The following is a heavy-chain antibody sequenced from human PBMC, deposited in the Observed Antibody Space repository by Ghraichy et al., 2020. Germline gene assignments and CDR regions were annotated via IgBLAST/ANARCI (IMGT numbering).Heavy chain of an antibody. J-gene: IGHJ4*02. CDR3: ARGLRWLQPYFDY. Sequence: GGSLRLSCAASGFTFSSYAMHWVRQAPGKGLEWVAVISYDGSNKYYADSVKGRFTISRDNSKNTLYLQMNSLRAEDTAVYYCARGLRWLQPYFDYWGQGTLVTVSS. D-gene: IGHD5-24*01. V-gene: IGHV3-30*04. CDR2: ISYDGSNK. CDR1: GFTFSSYA.